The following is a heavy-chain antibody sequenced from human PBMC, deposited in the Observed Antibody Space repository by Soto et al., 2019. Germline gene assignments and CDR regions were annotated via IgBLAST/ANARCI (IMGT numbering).Heavy chain of an antibody. J-gene: IGHJ6*02. Sequence: GSLRLSCAASGFTFSSYAMSWVRQAPGKGLEWVSAISGSGGSTYYADSVKGRFTISRDNSKNTLYLQMNSLRAEDTAVYYCAKGRTISSGRRDYYYYYGMDVWGQGTTVTVSS. CDR3: AKGRTISSGRRDYYYYYGMDV. D-gene: IGHD6-19*01. V-gene: IGHV3-23*01. CDR1: GFTFSSYA. CDR2: ISGSGGST.